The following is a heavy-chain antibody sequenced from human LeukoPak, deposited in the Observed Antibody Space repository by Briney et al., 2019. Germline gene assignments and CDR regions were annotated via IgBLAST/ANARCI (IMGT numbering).Heavy chain of an antibody. CDR2: IIPIFGTA. Sequence: ASAKVSCKASGGTFSSYAISWVRQAPGQGLEWMGGIIPIFGTANYAQKFQGRVTITADESTSTAYMELSSLRSEDTAVYYCAFTVTTWSQKYYYYYYGMDVWGQGTTVTVSS. J-gene: IGHJ6*02. V-gene: IGHV1-69*13. CDR3: AFTVTTWSQKYYYYYYGMDV. D-gene: IGHD4-17*01. CDR1: GGTFSSYA.